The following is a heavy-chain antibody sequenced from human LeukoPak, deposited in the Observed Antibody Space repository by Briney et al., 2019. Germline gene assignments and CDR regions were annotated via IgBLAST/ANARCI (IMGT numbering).Heavy chain of an antibody. D-gene: IGHD4-17*01. V-gene: IGHV1-18*01. Sequence: ASVKVSCKASGYTFTSYGISWVRQAPGQGPEWMGWISTYNDNINYAQKFQGRVTMTTDTSTSTAYMELRSLRSDDTAVYYCARGRDYGDYWWFDPWGQGTLVTASS. CDR1: GYTFTSYG. J-gene: IGHJ5*02. CDR3: ARGRDYGDYWWFDP. CDR2: ISTYNDNI.